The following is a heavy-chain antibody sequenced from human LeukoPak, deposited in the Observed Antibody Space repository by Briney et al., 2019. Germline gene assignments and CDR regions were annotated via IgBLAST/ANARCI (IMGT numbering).Heavy chain of an antibody. D-gene: IGHD3-9*01. CDR3: AKASSAGYYDILTGYYRSYYFDY. CDR2: ISWNSGSI. CDR1: GFTFDDYA. V-gene: IGHV3-9*03. Sequence: GRSLRLSCAASGFTFDDYAMHWVRQAPGKGLEWVSGISWNSGSIGYADSVKGRFTIPRDNAKNSLYLQMNSLRAEDMALYYCAKASSAGYYDILTGYYRSYYFDYWGQGTLVTVSS. J-gene: IGHJ4*02.